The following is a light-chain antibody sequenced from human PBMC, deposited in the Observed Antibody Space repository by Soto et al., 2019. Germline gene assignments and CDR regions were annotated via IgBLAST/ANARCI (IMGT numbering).Light chain of an antibody. CDR1: SSNIGNNA. CDR3: AALDDSLNGPV. Sequence: QSVLTQPPSVSEAPSQRVTISCSGGSSNIGNNAVNWYQQLPGKAPKLIIFYDDLLPSGVSDRFSASKSGTSASLAISGLQSEDEADYYCAALDDSLNGPVFGGGTKLTVL. CDR2: YDD. J-gene: IGLJ3*02. V-gene: IGLV1-36*01.